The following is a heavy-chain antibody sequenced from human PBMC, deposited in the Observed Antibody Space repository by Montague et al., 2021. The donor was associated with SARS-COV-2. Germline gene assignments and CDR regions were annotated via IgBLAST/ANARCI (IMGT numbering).Heavy chain of an antibody. CDR3: ARDRGGSYPLDY. V-gene: IGHV3-21*01. CDR1: GFTFSSYS. CDR2: TSSSSSYI. D-gene: IGHD1-26*01. J-gene: IGHJ4*02. Sequence: SLRLSCAASGFTFSSYSMNWVRQAPGKGLEWVSSTSSSSSYIYYADSVKGRFTISRDNAKNSLYLQMNSLRAEDTAVYYCARDRGGSYPLDYWGQGTLVTVSS.